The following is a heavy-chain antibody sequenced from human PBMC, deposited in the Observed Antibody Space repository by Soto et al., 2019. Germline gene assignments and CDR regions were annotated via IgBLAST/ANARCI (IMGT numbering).Heavy chain of an antibody. V-gene: IGHV1-18*01. Sequence: XSVKVSCTASGDTFTSYGIIWVRQAPGQGLEWMGWISAYNGNTNYAQKLQGRVTMTTDTSTSTAYMELRSLRSDDTAVYYCARGLLITMVRGVIMYYFEYWGQGTLVTVSS. J-gene: IGHJ4*02. CDR1: GDTFTSYG. CDR3: ARGLLITMVRGVIMYYFEY. D-gene: IGHD3-10*01. CDR2: ISAYNGNT.